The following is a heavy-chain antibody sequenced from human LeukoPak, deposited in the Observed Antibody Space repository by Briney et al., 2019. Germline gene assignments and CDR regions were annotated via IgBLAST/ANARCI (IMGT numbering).Heavy chain of an antibody. Sequence: PSETLSLTCAVYGGSFSGYYWSWIRQPPGKGLEWIGEINHSGSTNYNPSLKSRVTISVDTSKNQFSLKLGSVTAADTAVYYCARGRRVGATNWGQGTLVTVSS. D-gene: IGHD1-26*01. J-gene: IGHJ4*02. CDR1: GGSFSGYY. V-gene: IGHV4-34*01. CDR2: INHSGST. CDR3: ARGRRVGATN.